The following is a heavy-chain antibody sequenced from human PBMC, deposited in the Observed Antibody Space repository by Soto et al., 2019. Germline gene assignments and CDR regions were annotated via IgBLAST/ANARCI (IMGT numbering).Heavy chain of an antibody. Sequence: QLQLQESGPGLVKPSETLSLTCFVSGGSISSNNYYWGWIRQPPGKGLEWIGSMSYSRSTYYNPSLKSRVTISVDTSKNQFSLXLTSVTAADTAXXXXXXXXXPXNWGGGYFDYWGQGPLVTVSS. CDR2: MSYSRST. CDR1: GGSISSNNYY. CDR3: XXXXXPXNWGGGYFDY. V-gene: IGHV4-39*01. D-gene: IGHD7-27*01. J-gene: IGHJ4*02.